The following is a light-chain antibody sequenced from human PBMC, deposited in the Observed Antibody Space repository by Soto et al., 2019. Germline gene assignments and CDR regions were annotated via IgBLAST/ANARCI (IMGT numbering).Light chain of an antibody. V-gene: IGLV1-40*01. J-gene: IGLJ1*01. CDR3: QSYDSSLSGYV. Sequence: QAVVTQPPSVSGAPGQRVTLSCTGSSSTIGAGYDVHWYQQLPGTAPKLLIYGNSNRPSGVPDRFSGSKSGTSASLAITGXXXXXXXXYYCQSYDSSLSGYVFGTGTK. CDR2: GNS. CDR1: SSTIGAGYD.